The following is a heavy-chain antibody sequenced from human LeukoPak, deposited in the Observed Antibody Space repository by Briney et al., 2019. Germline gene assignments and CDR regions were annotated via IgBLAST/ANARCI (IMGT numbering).Heavy chain of an antibody. J-gene: IGHJ4*02. Sequence: GGSLRLPCAASGFSFSSHAMNWVGQAPGKGLEGVSAISGSGSGTDYADSVKGRFTISRDNSKNTVYLQMNSLRAEDTALYYCAKDVRGYNRPVDYWGQGTLVTVSS. D-gene: IGHD3-10*02. CDR3: AKDVRGYNRPVDY. CDR1: GFSFSSHA. CDR2: ISGSGSGT. V-gene: IGHV3-23*01.